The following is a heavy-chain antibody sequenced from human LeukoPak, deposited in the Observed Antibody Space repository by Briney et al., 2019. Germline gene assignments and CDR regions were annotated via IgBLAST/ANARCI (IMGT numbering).Heavy chain of an antibody. CDR3: ARGPNSTLYYYYYMDV. CDR2: INHSGST. V-gene: IGHV4-39*07. J-gene: IGHJ6*03. D-gene: IGHD1-1*01. CDR1: GGSISSSSYY. Sequence: TSESLSLTCTVSGGSISSSSYYWGWIRQPPGKGLEWIGEINHSGSTNYNPSLKSRVTISVDTSKNQFSLKLSSVTAADTAVYYCARGPNSTLYYYYYMDVWGKGTTVTVSS.